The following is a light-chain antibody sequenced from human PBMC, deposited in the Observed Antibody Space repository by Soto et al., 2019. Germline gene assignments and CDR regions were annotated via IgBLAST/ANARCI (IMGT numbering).Light chain of an antibody. CDR3: SSYTSSSTVV. CDR2: EVS. CDR1: SSDVGGYNY. Sequence: QSVLTQPASVSGSPGRSITISCTGTSSDVGGYNYVSWYQHHPGKAPRLIIYEVSNRPSGVSNRFSGSKSGNTASLTISGLQADDEADYYCSSYTSSSTVVFGIGTKLTVL. V-gene: IGLV2-14*01. J-gene: IGLJ1*01.